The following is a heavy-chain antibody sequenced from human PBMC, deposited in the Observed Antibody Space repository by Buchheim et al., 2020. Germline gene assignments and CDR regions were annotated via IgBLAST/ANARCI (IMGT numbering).Heavy chain of an antibody. J-gene: IGHJ4*02. CDR2: IYPGDSDT. Sequence: VQVVQSGPEMNKTGDSLKVSCKGSGYRFASRWFGWVCQMPGKGLEWMGIIYPGDSDTKYSPSFQGQVTIPADQSITTAYSQWNSLKASDTAMYYCAAAVGGLLHFDFWGQGTL. CDR1: GYRFASRW. D-gene: IGHD2-15*01. CDR3: AAAVGGLLHFDF. V-gene: IGHV5-51*03.